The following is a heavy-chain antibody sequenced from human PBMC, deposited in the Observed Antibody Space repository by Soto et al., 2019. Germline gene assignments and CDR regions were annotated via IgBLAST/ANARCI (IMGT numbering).Heavy chain of an antibody. J-gene: IGHJ4*02. V-gene: IGHV4-31*03. CDR1: GGSISSGGYY. Sequence: SETLSLTCTVSGGSISSGGYYWSWIRQHPGKGLEWIGYIYYSGSTYYNPSLKSRVTISVDTSKNQFSLKLSSVTAADTAVYYCARLIPGGYSYGYYFDYWGQGTLVTVSS. D-gene: IGHD5-18*01. CDR2: IYYSGST. CDR3: ARLIPGGYSYGYYFDY.